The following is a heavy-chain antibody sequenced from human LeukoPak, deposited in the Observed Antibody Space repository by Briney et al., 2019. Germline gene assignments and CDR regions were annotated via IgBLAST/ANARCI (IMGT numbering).Heavy chain of an antibody. V-gene: IGHV3-21*04. Sequence: KSGGSLRLSCAASGFTFSSYSMNWVRQAPGKGLEWVSSISSSSSYIYYADSVKGRFTISRDNSKSTLFLQMNSLRAEDTAIYYCAKDRVSPGFNLFDPWGQGTLVTVSS. CDR2: ISSSSSYI. D-gene: IGHD2/OR15-2a*01. CDR1: GFTFSSYS. CDR3: AKDRVSPGFNLFDP. J-gene: IGHJ5*02.